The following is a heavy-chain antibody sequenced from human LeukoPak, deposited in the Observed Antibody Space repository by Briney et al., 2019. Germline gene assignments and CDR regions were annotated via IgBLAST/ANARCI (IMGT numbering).Heavy chain of an antibody. CDR2: IWYDGSNK. CDR1: GFTFSNYG. D-gene: IGHD4-17*01. V-gene: IGHV3-33*01. J-gene: IGHJ2*01. CDR3: ARDGFPGAVTQNEGWWFFDL. Sequence: GGSLRLSCAASGFTFSNYGMHWVRQAPDKGLEWVAVIWYDGSNKYYADSVRGRFTISRDNSKNTLYLQMNSLRAEDTAVYFCARDGFPGAVTQNEGWWFFDLWSRGTLVTVSS.